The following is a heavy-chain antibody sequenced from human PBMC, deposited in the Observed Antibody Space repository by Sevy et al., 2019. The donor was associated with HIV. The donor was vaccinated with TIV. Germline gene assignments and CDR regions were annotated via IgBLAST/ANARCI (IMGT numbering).Heavy chain of an antibody. CDR1: GFTFSSYS. CDR3: ARGPIVVVPAAPPPDFDY. D-gene: IGHD2-2*01. V-gene: IGHV3-21*01. CDR2: ISTSSSYT. J-gene: IGHJ4*02. Sequence: GGSLRLSCAASGFTFSSYSMNWVRQAPGKGLEWVSSISTSSSYTYYADSLKGRFTISRDNAKNSLYLQMNSLRAEDTAVYYCARGPIVVVPAAPPPDFDYWGQGTLVTVSS.